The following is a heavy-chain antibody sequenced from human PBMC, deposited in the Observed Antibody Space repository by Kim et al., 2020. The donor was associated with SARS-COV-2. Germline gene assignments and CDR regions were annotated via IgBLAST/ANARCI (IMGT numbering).Heavy chain of an antibody. Sequence: GSLRLSCSASGFTFSSYPMHWVRQAPGKGLEYLSSISGNGGSTHHADSVKGRFTISRDNSMNTLYLQMSGLRTEDTAVYYCVKDQNEYSYGFYFDYWGQ. CDR1: GFTFSSYP. D-gene: IGHD5-18*01. CDR2: ISGNGGST. CDR3: VKDQNEYSYGFYFDY. V-gene: IGHV3-64D*06. J-gene: IGHJ4*02.